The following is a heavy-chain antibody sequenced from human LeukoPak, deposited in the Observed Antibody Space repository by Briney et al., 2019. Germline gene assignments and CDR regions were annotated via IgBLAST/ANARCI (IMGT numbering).Heavy chain of an antibody. CDR1: GYSISSGYY. J-gene: IGHJ4*02. V-gene: IGHV4-38-2*02. CDR2: INHSGST. D-gene: IGHD6-13*01. CDR3: AREGAGAAATDY. Sequence: SETLSLTCTVSGYSISSGYYWGWIRQPPGKGLEWIGSINHSGSTYYNPSLKSRVTISVDTSKNQFSLKLSSVTAADTAVYYCAREGAGAAATDYWGQGTLVTVSS.